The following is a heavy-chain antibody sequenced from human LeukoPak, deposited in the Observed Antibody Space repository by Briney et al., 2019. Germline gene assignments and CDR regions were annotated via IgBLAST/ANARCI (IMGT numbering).Heavy chain of an antibody. D-gene: IGHD2-8*02. V-gene: IGHV1-2*02. CDR3: ARRINTGGWWFDP. CDR1: GYTFTCYY. CDR2: INPNSGDT. Sequence: GASVKVSCKASGYTFTCYYMHWVRQAPGQGLECMGWINPNSGDTNYAQKFQGRVTMTRDTSISTAYMELSRLRYDDTAVYYCARRINTGGWWFDPWGQGTLVTVSS. J-gene: IGHJ5*02.